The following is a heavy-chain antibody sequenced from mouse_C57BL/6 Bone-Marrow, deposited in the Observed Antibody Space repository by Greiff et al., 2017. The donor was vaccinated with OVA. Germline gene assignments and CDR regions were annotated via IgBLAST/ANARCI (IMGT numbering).Heavy chain of an antibody. CDR3: TRSRGDYDSSYGAWFAY. V-gene: IGHV1-5*01. D-gene: IGHD1-1*01. CDR1: GYTFTSYW. J-gene: IGHJ3*01. Sequence: EVQLQQSGTVLARPGASVKMSCKTSGYTFTSYWMHWVKQRPGQGLEWIGAIYPGNSDTSYNQKFKGKAKLTAVTSASTAYMELSSLTNEDSAVYYCTRSRGDYDSSYGAWFAYWGQGTLVTVSA. CDR2: IYPGNSDT.